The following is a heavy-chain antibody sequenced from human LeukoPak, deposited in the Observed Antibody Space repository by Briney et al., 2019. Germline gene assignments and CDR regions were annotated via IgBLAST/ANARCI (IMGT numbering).Heavy chain of an antibody. Sequence: GGSLRLSCAASGFTFSSYGMHWVRQAPGKGLEWVAVISYDGSNKYYADSVKGRFTISRDNSKNTLYLQMNSLRAEDTAVYYCAKIGPGGYSFDYWGQGTLVTVSS. CDR1: GFTFSSYG. J-gene: IGHJ4*02. CDR3: AKIGPGGYSFDY. CDR2: ISYDGSNK. V-gene: IGHV3-30*18. D-gene: IGHD3-10*01.